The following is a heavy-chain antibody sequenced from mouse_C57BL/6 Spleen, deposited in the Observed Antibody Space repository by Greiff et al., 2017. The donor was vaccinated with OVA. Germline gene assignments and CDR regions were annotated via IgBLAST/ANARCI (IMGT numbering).Heavy chain of an antibody. Sequence: VQLQQPGAELVKPGASVKLSCKASGYTFTSYWMQWVKQRPGQGLEWIGEIDPSDSYTNYNQKFKGKATLTVDTSSSTAYMQLSSLTSEDSAVYYCARVLATVGTDWYFDVWGTGTTVTVSS. CDR2: IDPSDSYT. V-gene: IGHV1-50*01. J-gene: IGHJ1*03. CDR3: ARVLATVGTDWYFDV. CDR1: GYTFTSYW. D-gene: IGHD1-1*01.